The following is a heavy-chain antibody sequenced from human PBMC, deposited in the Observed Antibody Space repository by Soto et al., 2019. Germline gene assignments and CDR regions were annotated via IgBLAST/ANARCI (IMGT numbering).Heavy chain of an antibody. Sequence: PGESLKISCNGSGYSFTSYWISWVRQMPGKGLEWMGRIDPSDSYTNYTPSYQGHATTSADKPISNANLQWRSLKASDTAMYQCALYSNDYYAMDVLGQGTTVPVSS. CDR1: GYSFTSYW. CDR3: ALYSNDYYAMDV. CDR2: IDPSDSYT. V-gene: IGHV5-10-1*01. D-gene: IGHD4-4*01. J-gene: IGHJ6*02.